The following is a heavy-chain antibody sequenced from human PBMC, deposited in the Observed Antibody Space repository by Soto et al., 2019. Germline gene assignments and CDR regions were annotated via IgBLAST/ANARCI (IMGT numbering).Heavy chain of an antibody. Sequence: SETLSLTCAVYGGSFSGYYWSWIPQPPGKGLEWIGEINHSGSTNYNPSLKSRVTISVDTSKNQFSLKLSSVTAADTAVYYCARSKRHFWSGYSTTDYWCQGTLVTVSS. D-gene: IGHD3-3*02. J-gene: IGHJ4*02. CDR3: ARSKRHFWSGYSTTDY. CDR1: GGSFSGYY. CDR2: INHSGST. V-gene: IGHV4-34*01.